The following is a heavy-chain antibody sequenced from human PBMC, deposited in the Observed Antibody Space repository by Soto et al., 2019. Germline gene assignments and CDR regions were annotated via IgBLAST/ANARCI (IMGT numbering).Heavy chain of an antibody. V-gene: IGHV1-24*01. CDR2: FDPEDGET. CDR1: GYTLTELS. Sequence: QVQLVQSGAEVKKPGASVKVSCKVSGYTLTELSMHWVRQAPGKGLEWMGGFDPEDGETIYAQKFQGRVTXTXDRXTDTAYMELSSLRSEDTAVYYCATPPPDNAEYFQHWGQGTLVTVSS. J-gene: IGHJ1*01. D-gene: IGHD1-1*01. CDR3: ATPPPDNAEYFQH.